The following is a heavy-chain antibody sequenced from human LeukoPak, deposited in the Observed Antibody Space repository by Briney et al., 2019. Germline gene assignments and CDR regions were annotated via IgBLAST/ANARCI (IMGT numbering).Heavy chain of an antibody. CDR1: GGSISSGGYY. V-gene: IGHV4-31*03. CDR3: ARVSLYYYDSSGYYCFDY. D-gene: IGHD3-22*01. Sequence: PSETLSLTCTVSGGSISSGGYYWSWTRQHPGKGLEWIGYIYYSGSTYYNPSLKSRVTISVDTSKNQFSLKLSSVTAADTAVYYCARVSLYYYDSSGYYCFDYWGQGTLVTVSS. CDR2: IYYSGST. J-gene: IGHJ4*02.